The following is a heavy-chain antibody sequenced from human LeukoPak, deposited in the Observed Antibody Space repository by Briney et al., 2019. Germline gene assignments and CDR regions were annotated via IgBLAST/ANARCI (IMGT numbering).Heavy chain of an antibody. J-gene: IGHJ5*02. CDR2: ISSSSSTI. Sequence: GGSLRLSCAASGFTFSSYSMNWVRQAPGKGLEWVSYISSSSSTIYYADSVKGRFTISRDNAKNSLYLQMNSLRAEDTAVYYCAPRQWGNWFDPWGQGTLVTVSS. CDR1: GFTFSSYS. CDR3: APRQWGNWFDP. V-gene: IGHV3-48*04. D-gene: IGHD1-26*01.